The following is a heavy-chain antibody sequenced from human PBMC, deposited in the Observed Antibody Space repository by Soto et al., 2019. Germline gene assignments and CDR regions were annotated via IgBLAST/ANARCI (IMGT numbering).Heavy chain of an antibody. CDR2: ISYDGSNK. D-gene: IGHD5-18*01. V-gene: IGHV3-30*18. J-gene: IGHJ4*02. CDR3: AKQAWIQLWKFDY. CDR1: GFTFSSYG. Sequence: GWSLRLSCAASGFTFSSYGMHWVRQAPGKGLEWVAVISYDGSNKYYADSVKGRFTISRDNSKNTLYLQMNSLRAEDTAVYYCAKQAWIQLWKFDYWGQGTLVTVSS.